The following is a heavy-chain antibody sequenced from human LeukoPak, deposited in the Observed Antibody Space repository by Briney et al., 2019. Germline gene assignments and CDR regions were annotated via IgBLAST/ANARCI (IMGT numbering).Heavy chain of an antibody. J-gene: IGHJ4*02. CDR2: IYPGDSDT. CDR3: ARPPSYDFWSGYSDY. CDR1: GYSFTSYW. D-gene: IGHD3-3*01. Sequence: GESLKISCKGSGYSFTSYWIGRLRQVPGKGLEWMGIIYPGDSDTRYSPSFQGQVTISADKSISTAYLQWSSLKASDTAMYYCARPPSYDFWSGYSDYWGQGTLVTVSS. V-gene: IGHV5-51*01.